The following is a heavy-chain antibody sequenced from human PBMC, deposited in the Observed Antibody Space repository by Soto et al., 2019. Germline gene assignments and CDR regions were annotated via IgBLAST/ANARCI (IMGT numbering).Heavy chain of an antibody. CDR1: GFTFSSYA. CDR2: ISGSGGST. CDR3: AKGRGYCSSTSCYVGSDY. Sequence: SLRLSCAAPGFTFSSYAMSWVRQAPGKGLEWVSAISGSGGSTYYADSVKGRFTISRDNSKNTLYLQMNSLRAEDTAVYYCAKGRGYCSSTSCYVGSDYWGQGTLVTVSS. D-gene: IGHD2-2*01. V-gene: IGHV3-23*01. J-gene: IGHJ4*02.